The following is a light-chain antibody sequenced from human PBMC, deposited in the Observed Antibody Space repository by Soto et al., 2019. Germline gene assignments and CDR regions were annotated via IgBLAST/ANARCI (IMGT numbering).Light chain of an antibody. V-gene: IGKV4-1*01. J-gene: IGKJ2*01. Sequence: DIVMTQSPDSLAVSLGERATINCKSSQSVLYSSNNKNYLAWSQQKPGQPPKLLIYWASTRESGVPDRFSGSGSGTDFTLTISSLQAEDVAVYYCQQYYSTPPTFGQGTKLELK. CDR1: QSVLYSSNNKNY. CDR2: WAS. CDR3: QQYYSTPPT.